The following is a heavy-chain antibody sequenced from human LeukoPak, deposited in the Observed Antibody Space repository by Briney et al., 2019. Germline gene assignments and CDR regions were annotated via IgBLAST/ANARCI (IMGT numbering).Heavy chain of an antibody. J-gene: IGHJ6*03. CDR3: ARDHCGGGCDYYYLHV. V-gene: IGHV4-59*12. CDR1: GGSISSYY. D-gene: IGHD2-21*02. Sequence: PSETLFLTCTGSGGSISSYYGRWIRQPPGKGLEWIGYIYYSGSTNYNPSLQSRVPISVDTSKNQFSLELSSVTAADTAGYYCARDHCGGGCDYYYLHVWRKGTTVTVS. CDR2: IYYSGST.